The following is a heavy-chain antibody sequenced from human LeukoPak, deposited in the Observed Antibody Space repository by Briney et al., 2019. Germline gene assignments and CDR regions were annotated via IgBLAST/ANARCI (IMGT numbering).Heavy chain of an antibody. CDR3: VTDLQPFDY. V-gene: IGHV3-30*03. CDR2: ISYDGSNT. J-gene: IGHJ4*02. Sequence: GGSLRLSCAASGFTFSRYGIQWVRQAPGKGLEWVALISYDGSNTYYADSVKGRFTISRDNANNSLYLQMNTLRAEDTAVSYCVTDLQPFDYRGQGTLVTVSS. D-gene: IGHD2-2*01. CDR1: GFTFSRYG.